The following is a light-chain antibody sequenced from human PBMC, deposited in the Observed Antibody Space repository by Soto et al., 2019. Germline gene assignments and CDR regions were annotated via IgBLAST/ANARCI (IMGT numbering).Light chain of an antibody. J-gene: IGLJ3*02. CDR2: SSN. V-gene: IGLV1-44*01. Sequence: QSVLTQPPSASGTPGQRVTISCSGSSSNIESNTVTWYQQLPGTAPKLVIYSSNQRPSGVPYRISGSKSGASASLAITGLQSDDEADYYCGTWDDSLKSYMFGGGTKLTVL. CDR3: GTWDDSLKSYM. CDR1: SSNIESNT.